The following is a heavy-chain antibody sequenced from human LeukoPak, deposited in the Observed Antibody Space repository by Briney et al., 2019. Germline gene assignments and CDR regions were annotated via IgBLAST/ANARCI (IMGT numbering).Heavy chain of an antibody. CDR3: ARVMSVADTRYFDY. D-gene: IGHD6-19*01. CDR1: GATFSSYA. Sequence: SSVKVSCKASGATFSSYAITWVRQAPGQGLEWMGGIIPIFGTAHYVQKFQGRVTITTDESTSTAYMELSSLRSEDTAVYYCARVMSVADTRYFDYWGQGTLVTVSS. J-gene: IGHJ4*02. CDR2: IIPIFGTA. V-gene: IGHV1-69*05.